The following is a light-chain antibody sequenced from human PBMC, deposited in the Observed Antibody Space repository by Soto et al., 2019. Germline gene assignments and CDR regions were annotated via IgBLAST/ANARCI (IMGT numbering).Light chain of an antibody. CDR3: GADHGSGSHFVV. J-gene: IGLJ3*02. CDR1: SGYSNYQ. CDR2: VGTGGIVG. V-gene: IGLV9-49*01. Sequence: QPVLTQPPSASASLGASVTLTFTLSSGYSNYQVDWYQQRPGKGPRFVMRVGTGGIVGSKGDGIPDRFSVLGAGLNRYLTIKNIQEEDESDYHCGADHGSGSHFVVFGGGTKLNVL.